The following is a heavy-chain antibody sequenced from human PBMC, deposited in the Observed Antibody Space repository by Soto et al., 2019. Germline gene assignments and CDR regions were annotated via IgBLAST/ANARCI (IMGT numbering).Heavy chain of an antibody. CDR1: GFTFSSYA. Sequence: GGSLRLSCAASGFTFSSYAMSWVRQAPGKGLEWVSDISSSSSTIYYADSVKGRFTISRDNAKNSLYLQMNSLRAEDTAVYYCSKNKGAYSSSWSFDYWGQGTLVTVSS. D-gene: IGHD6-13*01. CDR2: ISSSSSTI. V-gene: IGHV3-48*01. CDR3: SKNKGAYSSSWSFDY. J-gene: IGHJ4*02.